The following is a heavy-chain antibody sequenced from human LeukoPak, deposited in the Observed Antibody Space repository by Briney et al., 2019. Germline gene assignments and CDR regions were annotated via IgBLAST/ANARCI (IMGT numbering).Heavy chain of an antibody. J-gene: IGHJ5*02. D-gene: IGHD5-12*01. CDR1: GYSISSGYY. V-gene: IGHV4-38-2*02. CDR2: IYHSGST. CDR3: ARVGGYETNWFDP. Sequence: PSETLSLTCTVSGYSISSGYYWGWIRPPPGKGLEWIGSIYHSGSTYYNPSLKSRVTISVDTSKNQFSLKLSSVTAADTAVYYCARVGGYETNWFDPWGQGTLVTVSS.